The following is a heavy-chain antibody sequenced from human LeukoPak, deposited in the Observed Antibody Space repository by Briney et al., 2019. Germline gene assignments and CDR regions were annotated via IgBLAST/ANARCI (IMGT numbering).Heavy chain of an antibody. V-gene: IGHV3-15*01. CDR2: IKSITHGGTT. J-gene: IGHJ4*02. CDR1: GFTFSNEW. CDR3: TRAGIYDILTGPFDY. D-gene: IGHD3-9*01. Sequence: GGSLRLSCEVSGFTFSNEWMNWVRQAPGKGLEWVGRIKSITHGGTTDYGAPVKGRFTISRDDSKNTLYLQMNSLKTEDTAVYYCTRAGIYDILTGPFDYWGQGTLVTVSS.